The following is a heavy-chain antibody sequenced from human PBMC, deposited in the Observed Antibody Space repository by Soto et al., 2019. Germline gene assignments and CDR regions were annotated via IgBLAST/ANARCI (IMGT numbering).Heavy chain of an antibody. CDR1: GYTFTSHG. CDR3: GRCIQPSVPSATDV. D-gene: IGHD1-1*01. Sequence: QVHLVQSGLEVRKPGASVRLSCKASGYTFTSHGISWVRQAPGQGLEWVGWISPFNGRRDIGDSFQGSVSMSTDTCSAYMEVRGLRFDDTAIYFCGRCIQPSVPSATDVWGQGTTVIVSS. CDR2: ISPFNGRR. J-gene: IGHJ6*02. V-gene: IGHV1-18*01.